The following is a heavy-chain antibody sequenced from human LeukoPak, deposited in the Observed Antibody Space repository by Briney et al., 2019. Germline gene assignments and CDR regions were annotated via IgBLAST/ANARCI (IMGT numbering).Heavy chain of an antibody. CDR2: IYYTGSS. CDR1: AGSISSYY. V-gene: IGHV4-59*01. J-gene: IGHJ4*02. Sequence: SETLSLTCSVSAGSISSYYWSWIRQPPGKGLEWIGYIYYTGSSNYNPSLKSRVTISLDMSKNQSSLKLSSVTAADTAVYYCVGVSGSYSSGDYWGQGTPVTVSS. CDR3: VGVSGSYSSGDY. D-gene: IGHD3-10*01.